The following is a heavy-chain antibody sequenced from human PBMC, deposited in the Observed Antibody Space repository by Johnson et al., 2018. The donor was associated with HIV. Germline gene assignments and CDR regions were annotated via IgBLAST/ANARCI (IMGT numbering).Heavy chain of an antibody. D-gene: IGHD6-19*01. Sequence: QVQLVESGGGLVQPGGSLRLSCAASGFTFSSYAMHWVRQAPGKGLEYVSAISSNGGSTYYANSMKGRLTISRDNSKNTLFLQMNSLRAEDTAVYYCAKGSGWYSAFDIWGQGTMVTVSS. V-gene: IGHV3-64*04. CDR3: AKGSGWYSAFDI. CDR1: GFTFSSYA. CDR2: ISSNGGST. J-gene: IGHJ3*02.